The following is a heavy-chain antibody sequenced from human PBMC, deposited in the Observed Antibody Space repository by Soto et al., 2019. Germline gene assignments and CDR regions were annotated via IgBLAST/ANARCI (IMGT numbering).Heavy chain of an antibody. CDR1: GYTFTNYY. CDR3: AREPNESYYFDY. V-gene: IGHV1-46*01. J-gene: IGHJ4*02. Sequence: ASVKVSCKASGYTFTNYYIHWVRQAPGQGLEWLGIIRPGGGRTEYAQRFQDRVTMTRDTSTSTVYMELTSLTSEDTAVYYCAREPNESYYFDYWGQGTLVTVSS. D-gene: IGHD5-18*01. CDR2: IRPGGGRT.